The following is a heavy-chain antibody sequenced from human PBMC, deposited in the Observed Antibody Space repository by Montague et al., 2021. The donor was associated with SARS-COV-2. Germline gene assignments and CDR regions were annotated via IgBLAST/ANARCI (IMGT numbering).Heavy chain of an antibody. CDR2: INYSGKT. CDR3: ARRAQWQLSWFFDR. D-gene: IGHD6-19*01. Sequence: SETLSLTCTVSGGSISSGTYYWGWVRQPLGKGLEWIGTINYSGKTYYNPPLKSRVTISVDTSKNQFSLKVTSVTAADTAVYYCARRAQWQLSWFFDRWGRGTLGTVSS. J-gene: IGHJ2*01. V-gene: IGHV4-39*01. CDR1: GGSISSGTYY.